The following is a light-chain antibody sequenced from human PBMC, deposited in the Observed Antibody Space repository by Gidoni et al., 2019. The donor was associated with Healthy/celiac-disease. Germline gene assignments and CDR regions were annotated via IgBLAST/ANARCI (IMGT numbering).Light chain of an antibody. J-gene: IGKJ2*01. Sequence: EIVMTQSPATLSVPAGERATLSCRASQSVSSNLAWYQQKPGQAPRLLIYGASTRATGIPARFSGSGSGTEFTLTISSLQSEDFAVYYCQQYNNLPYTFGQGTKLEIK. V-gene: IGKV3-15*01. CDR2: GAS. CDR1: QSVSSN. CDR3: QQYNNLPYT.